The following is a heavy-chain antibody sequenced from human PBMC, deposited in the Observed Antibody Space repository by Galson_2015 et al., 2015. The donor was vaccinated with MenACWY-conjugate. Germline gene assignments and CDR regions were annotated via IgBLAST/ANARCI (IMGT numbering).Heavy chain of an antibody. Sequence: SLRLSCAASGFTFSTYGMHWVRQAPGKGLEWVAVTWYDGSKTYYGDSVKGRFTISRDNSKNTLYLQMNSLRAEDTAVYFCVRDGGGNYYPANFDYWGQGTLVTVSS. CDR2: TWYDGSKT. CDR3: VRDGGGNYYPANFDY. D-gene: IGHD1-26*01. V-gene: IGHV3-33*01. CDR1: GFTFSTYG. J-gene: IGHJ4*02.